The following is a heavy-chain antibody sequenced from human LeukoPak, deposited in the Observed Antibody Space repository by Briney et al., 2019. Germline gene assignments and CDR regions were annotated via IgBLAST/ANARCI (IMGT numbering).Heavy chain of an antibody. Sequence: GGSLRLSCSASGFTFTNAWMSWVRQAPGKGLEWVGRIKSKTDGGTTDYAAPVKGRFSISRDDSKNTLYLQMNSPKSEDTAVYYCQGGRFWGQGTLDTVSS. V-gene: IGHV3-15*01. CDR1: GFTFTNAW. J-gene: IGHJ4*02. CDR3: QGGRF. CDR2: IKSKTDGGTT. D-gene: IGHD1-26*01.